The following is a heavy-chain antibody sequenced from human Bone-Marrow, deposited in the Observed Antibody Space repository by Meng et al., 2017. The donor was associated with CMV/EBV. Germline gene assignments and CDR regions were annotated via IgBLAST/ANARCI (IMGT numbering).Heavy chain of an antibody. CDR2: IYYSGST. CDR1: AGSVSSGSYC. J-gene: IGHJ2*01. D-gene: IGHD3-10*01. Sequence: VSAGSVSSGSYCLSWIRQPPGKGLEWIAYIYYSGSTIYNPSLKSRVTISVDTSKNQFSLQLSSVTAADTAVYYCARSGAPGYWYFDLWGRGTLVTVSS. CDR3: ARSGAPGYWYFDL. V-gene: IGHV4-61*01.